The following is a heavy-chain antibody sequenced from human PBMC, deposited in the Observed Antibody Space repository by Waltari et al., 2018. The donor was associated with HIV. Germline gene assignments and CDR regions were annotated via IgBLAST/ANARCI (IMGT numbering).Heavy chain of an antibody. V-gene: IGHV4-59*01. D-gene: IGHD1-26*01. CDR2: IYHSGNT. Sequence: QVQLQESGPGLVKPSETLSLTCRVSGGSITGYYWSWIRPPPGKGREWIGYIYHSGNTNYNPSLKSRVTISVDTSKNQFSLNLSSVTAADTAVYFCARCPYQYSPYYFDYWGQGALVTVSS. CDR3: ARCPYQYSPYYFDY. CDR1: GGSITGYY. J-gene: IGHJ4*02.